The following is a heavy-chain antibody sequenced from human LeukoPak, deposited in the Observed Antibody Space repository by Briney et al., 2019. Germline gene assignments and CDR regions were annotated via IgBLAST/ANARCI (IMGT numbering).Heavy chain of an antibody. Sequence: PGRSLRLSCAASGFTFSSYAMSWVRQAPGKGLEWVSAISGSDGSTYYADSVKGRFTISRDNSKNTLYLQMNSLRAEDTAVYYCTRIVVVPAAKTGAFDIWGQGTMVTVSS. J-gene: IGHJ3*02. D-gene: IGHD2-2*01. V-gene: IGHV3-23*01. CDR1: GFTFSSYA. CDR2: ISGSDGST. CDR3: TRIVVVPAAKTGAFDI.